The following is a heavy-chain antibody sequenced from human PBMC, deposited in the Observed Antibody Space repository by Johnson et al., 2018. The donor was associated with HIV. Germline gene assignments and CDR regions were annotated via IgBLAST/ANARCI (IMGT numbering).Heavy chain of an antibody. V-gene: IGHV3-30*18. CDR1: GFQIDDYG. CDR3: AKSSSATYYGDAFDM. D-gene: IGHD3-10*01. J-gene: IGHJ3*02. CDR2: ISYDGSNK. Sequence: QVQLVESGGGVVQPGGSLRLSCAASGFQIDDYGMSWVRQVPGKGLEWVAVISYDGSNKYYADSVKGRFTISRDNSKKTLSLQMNSLRPEDTAVYYCAKSSSATYYGDAFDMWGQGTMVTVSS.